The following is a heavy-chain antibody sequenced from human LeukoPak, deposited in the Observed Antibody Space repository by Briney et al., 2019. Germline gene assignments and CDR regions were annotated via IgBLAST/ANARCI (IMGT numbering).Heavy chain of an antibody. CDR2: ISAYNGNT. J-gene: IGHJ6*03. CDR1: GYTFTSYG. CDR3: ARDLRYEDSGYDQPYYYYYMDV. V-gene: IGHV1-18*01. Sequence: VASVKVSCKASGYTFTSYGISWVRQAPGQGLEWMGWISAYNGNTNYAQKLQGRVTMTTDTSTSTAYMELRSLRSDDTAVYYCARDLRYEDSGYDQPYYYYYMDVWGKGTTVTVSS. D-gene: IGHD5-12*01.